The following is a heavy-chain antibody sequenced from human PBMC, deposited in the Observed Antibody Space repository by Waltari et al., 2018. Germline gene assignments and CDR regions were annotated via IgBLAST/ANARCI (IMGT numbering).Heavy chain of an antibody. V-gene: IGHV3-23*03. D-gene: IGHD6-13*01. CDR2: IYSGGSST. CDR1: GFTFSRYA. J-gene: IGHJ4*02. CDR3: AKVPPKRSWYFDY. Sequence: EVQLLESGGGLVQPGGSLRLSCAASGFTFSRYAMSGVRQAPGKGLEWVSVIYSGGSSTYYADSVKGRFTISRDNSKNTLYLQMNSLRAEDTAVYYCAKVPPKRSWYFDYWGQGTLVTVSS.